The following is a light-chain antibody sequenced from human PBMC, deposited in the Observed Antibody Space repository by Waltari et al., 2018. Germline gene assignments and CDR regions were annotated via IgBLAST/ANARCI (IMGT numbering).Light chain of an antibody. Sequence: QSDLTQPASVSGSPGQSITISCTGTNNDIGGYNYVSWYQHHPGRAPALIISDVSGRPSGIVHRFSWSKSGMRAYLSISDLQPDQEAEYFCGSYTGSSTWVFGGGTQVSVL. V-gene: IGLV2-14*03. J-gene: IGLJ3*02. CDR3: GSYTGSSTWV. CDR2: DVS. CDR1: NNDIGGYNY.